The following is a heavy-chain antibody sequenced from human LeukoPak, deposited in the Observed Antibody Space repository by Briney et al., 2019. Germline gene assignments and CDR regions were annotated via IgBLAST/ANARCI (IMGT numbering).Heavy chain of an antibody. CDR1: GFTFSDYY. Sequence: KPGGSLRLSCAASGFTFSDYYMSWIRQAPGKGLEWVSSISSSSSYIYYADSVKGRFTISRDNAKNSLYLQMNSLRAEDTAVYYCARERLNGDYFDYWGQGTLVTVSS. CDR3: ARERLNGDYFDY. CDR2: ISSSSSYI. V-gene: IGHV3-11*06. J-gene: IGHJ4*02. D-gene: IGHD2-8*01.